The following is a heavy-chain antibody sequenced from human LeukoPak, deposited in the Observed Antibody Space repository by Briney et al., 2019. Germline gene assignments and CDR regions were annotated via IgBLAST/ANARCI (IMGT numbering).Heavy chain of an antibody. Sequence: GGSLRLSCAASRFTFSNYGMHWVRQAPGKGLEWVAVIWFDGSHKYYADSVKGRFTISRDNSKNTLYLQMNSLRAEDTAVYYCARDRSIVVGTFLPYAFDIWGQGTMVTVSS. CDR2: IWFDGSHK. D-gene: IGHD3-22*01. J-gene: IGHJ3*02. CDR1: RFTFSNYG. CDR3: ARDRSIVVGTFLPYAFDI. V-gene: IGHV3-33*01.